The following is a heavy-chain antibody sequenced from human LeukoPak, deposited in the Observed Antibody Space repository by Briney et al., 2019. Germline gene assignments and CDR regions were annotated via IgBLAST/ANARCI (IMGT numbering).Heavy chain of an antibody. Sequence: RGSPRGSRAASGFTSSRYNLNWVRQAPGKGLEWISYISGSSSTIYYADPVEGRFTISRDNAKNSLYLQMNSLRDEDTAVYYCARVSSGSYYAQFDYWGQGTLVTVSS. V-gene: IGHV3-48*02. CDR2: ISGSSSTI. J-gene: IGHJ4*02. CDR3: ARVSSGSYYAQFDY. D-gene: IGHD1-26*01. CDR1: GFTSSRYN.